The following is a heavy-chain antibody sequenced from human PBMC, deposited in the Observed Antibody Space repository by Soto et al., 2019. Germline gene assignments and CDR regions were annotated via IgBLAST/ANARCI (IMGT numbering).Heavy chain of an antibody. V-gene: IGHV1-69*12. CDR1: GGTFSSYA. J-gene: IGHJ6*02. Sequence: QVQLVQSGAEVKKPGSSVKVSCKASGGTFSSYAISWVRQAPGQGLEWMGGIIPIFGTANYAQEFQGRVTITADESTSTAYMELSSLRSEDTAVYYCARCTGAGDFYGMDVWGQGTTVTVSS. CDR3: ARCTGAGDFYGMDV. CDR2: IIPIFGTA. D-gene: IGHD2-8*01.